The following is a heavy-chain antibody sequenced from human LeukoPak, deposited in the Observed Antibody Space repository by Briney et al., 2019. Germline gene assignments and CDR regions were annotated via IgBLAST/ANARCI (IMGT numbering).Heavy chain of an antibody. D-gene: IGHD6-19*01. V-gene: IGHV1-2*06. CDR1: GYTFTGYY. CDR3: ARATVAGASVFDY. J-gene: IGHJ4*02. Sequence: ASVKVSCKASGYTFTGYYMHWVRQAPGQGLEWMGRINPNSGGTNYAQKFQGRVTMTRDTSISTAYMELSRLRSDDTAVYYCARATVAGASVFDYWGREPWSPSPQ. CDR2: INPNSGGT.